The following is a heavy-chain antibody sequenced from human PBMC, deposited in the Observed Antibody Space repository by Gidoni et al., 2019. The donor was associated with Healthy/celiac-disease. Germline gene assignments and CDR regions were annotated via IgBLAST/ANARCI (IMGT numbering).Heavy chain of an antibody. CDR1: GVTFSDYY. D-gene: IGHD3-10*01. Sequence: QVQLVESGGGLVKTGGSLRLPCAASGVTFSDYYMSWIRQAPGKGLEWVSYISSSSSYTNYADSVKGRFTISRDNAKDSLYLQMNSLRAEDTAVYYCARERGGAFDIWCQGTMVTVSS. V-gene: IGHV3-11*06. J-gene: IGHJ3*02. CDR3: ARERGGAFDI. CDR2: ISSSSSYT.